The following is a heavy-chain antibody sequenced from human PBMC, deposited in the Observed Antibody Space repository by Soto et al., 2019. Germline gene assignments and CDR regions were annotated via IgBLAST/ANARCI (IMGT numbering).Heavy chain of an antibody. J-gene: IGHJ4*02. Sequence: QLQLQESGSGLVKPSQTLSLTCAVSVGSISSGGYSWSWIRQPPGKGLEWIGYISHSGSTYYNPALKSRVTISGERSKNQFSLKCSSVTAADTSVYYFAVGIAARPLGYWGQGTLVTVSS. V-gene: IGHV4-30-2*01. D-gene: IGHD6-6*01. CDR2: ISHSGST. CDR3: AVGIAARPLGY. CDR1: VGSISSGGYS.